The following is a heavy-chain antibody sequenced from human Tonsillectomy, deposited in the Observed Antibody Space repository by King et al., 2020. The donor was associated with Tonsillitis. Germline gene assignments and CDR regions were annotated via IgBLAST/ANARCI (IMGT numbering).Heavy chain of an antibody. V-gene: IGHV1-2*02. CDR1: GYSFTDYH. J-gene: IGHJ4*02. CDR3: VKENWNYDY. CDR2: INPATGGA. Sequence: VQLVESGAEVKKPGASVKVSCKASGYSFTDYHLHWVRQAPGQGPDGVGCINPATGGADFAQKFQGRVTMTRDTSISTAYMELISLKSDDTAVYYCVKENWNYDYWGQGALVTVSS. D-gene: IGHD1-7*01.